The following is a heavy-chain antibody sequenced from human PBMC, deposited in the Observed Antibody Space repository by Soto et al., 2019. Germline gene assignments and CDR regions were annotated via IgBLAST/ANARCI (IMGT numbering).Heavy chain of an antibody. J-gene: IGHJ4*02. CDR3: AKEYSSSSGIDY. V-gene: IGHV3-9*01. D-gene: IGHD6-6*01. CDR1: GFTFDDYA. Sequence: EVQLVESGGGLVQPGRSLRLSCAASGFTFDDYAMHWVRKAPGKGLEWVSGISWNSGSIGYADSVKGRFTISRDNAKNSLYLQMNSLRAEDTALYYCAKEYSSSSGIDYWGQGTLVTVSS. CDR2: ISWNSGSI.